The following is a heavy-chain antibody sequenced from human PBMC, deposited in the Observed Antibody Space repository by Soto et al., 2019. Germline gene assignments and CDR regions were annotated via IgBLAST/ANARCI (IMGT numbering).Heavy chain of an antibody. J-gene: IGHJ4*02. CDR2: IYPGNSET. V-gene: IGHV5-51*01. CDR3: ATGKSSSLRGGLGV. D-gene: IGHD3-16*01. CDR1: GYSFSSYW. Sequence: GESLKISCKGSGYSFSSYWIGWGRQMPWKGLKWMGSIYPGNSETRYRPSFQGQVTISADKSISTAYLQWSSLKASDTAIYYCATGKSSSLRGGLGVRGRGTPVTVAS.